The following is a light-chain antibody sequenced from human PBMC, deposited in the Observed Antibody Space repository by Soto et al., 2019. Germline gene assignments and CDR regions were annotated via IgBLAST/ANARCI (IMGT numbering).Light chain of an antibody. CDR1: QSISSW. J-gene: IGKJ5*01. V-gene: IGKV1-6*01. CDR2: STS. CDR3: LQDYNYPFA. Sequence: IQMTQSPSTLSASVGDRVTITCRASQSISSWLAWYQQKPGKAPNVLIYSTSTLQSGVPSRFSGLGSGTNFTLTISSLQPEDFATYYCLQDYNYPFAFGQGTRLE.